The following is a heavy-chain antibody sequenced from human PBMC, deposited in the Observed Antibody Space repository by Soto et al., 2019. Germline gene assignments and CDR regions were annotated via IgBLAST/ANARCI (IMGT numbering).Heavy chain of an antibody. V-gene: IGHV1-69*06. D-gene: IGHD3-3*01. CDR1: GGIFTRYD. CDR2: IIPIFGTA. Sequence: GASVKVSCKASGGIFTRYDIRWVRQAPGQGLEWMGAIIPIFGTANYAQKFQGRVTITANTSTSTAYMELSSLRSEDTAVYYCARSERVFGVVTPDYFDYWGQGTLVTVSS. J-gene: IGHJ4*02. CDR3: ARSERVFGVVTPDYFDY.